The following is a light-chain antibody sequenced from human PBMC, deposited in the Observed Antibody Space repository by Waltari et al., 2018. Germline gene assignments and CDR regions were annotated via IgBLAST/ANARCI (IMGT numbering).Light chain of an antibody. CDR3: CAYTIRSTLV. CDR2: DVF. Sequence: SALTPPASVSGSPGQSLTLPCAGTRSYLGSNAYASWYQQHPAKAPKLIIHDVFNRPSGISNRFSGSKSANTASLTITGLQAEDEADYYCCAYTIRSTLVFGGGTRVTVL. J-gene: IGLJ3*02. CDR1: RSYLGSNAY. V-gene: IGLV2-14*03.